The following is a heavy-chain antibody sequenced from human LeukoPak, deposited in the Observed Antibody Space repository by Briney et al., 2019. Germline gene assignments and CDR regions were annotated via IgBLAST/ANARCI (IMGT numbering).Heavy chain of an antibody. D-gene: IGHD6-13*01. CDR2: ISYDGGNK. V-gene: IGHV3-30*18. J-gene: IGHJ6*02. CDR3: VKDSSSSNYYYGLDV. CDR1: GFPFSSYG. Sequence: QPGRSLRLSCAASGFPFSSYGMHWVRQAPGKGLEWVSYISYDGGNKYYADSVKGRFTISRDNSKKTLYLQMNSLRGDDTGMYFCVKDSSSSNYYYGLDVWGQGTTVTVSS.